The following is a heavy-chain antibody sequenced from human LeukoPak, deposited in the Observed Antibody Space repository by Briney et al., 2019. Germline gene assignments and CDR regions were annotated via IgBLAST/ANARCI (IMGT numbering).Heavy chain of an antibody. Sequence: GASVKVSCKASGYTFTSYGISWVRQAPGQGLEWMGWISAYNGNTNYAQKLQGRVTMTTDTPTSTAYMELRSLRSDDTAVYYCARKDYGSGSYYYFDYWGQGTLVTVSS. CDR2: ISAYNGNT. V-gene: IGHV1-18*01. CDR1: GYTFTSYG. D-gene: IGHD3-10*01. CDR3: ARKDYGSGSYYYFDY. J-gene: IGHJ4*02.